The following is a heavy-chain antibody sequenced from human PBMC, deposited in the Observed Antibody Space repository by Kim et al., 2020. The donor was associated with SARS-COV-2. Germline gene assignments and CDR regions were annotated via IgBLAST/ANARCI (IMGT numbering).Heavy chain of an antibody. J-gene: IGHJ4*02. Sequence: KSRITINPDTSKNQFSLQLNSVTPEDTAVYYCARASAPVPAAIQEYYFDYWGQGTLVTVSS. V-gene: IGHV6-1*01. CDR3: ARASAPVPAAIQEYYFDY. D-gene: IGHD2-2*02.